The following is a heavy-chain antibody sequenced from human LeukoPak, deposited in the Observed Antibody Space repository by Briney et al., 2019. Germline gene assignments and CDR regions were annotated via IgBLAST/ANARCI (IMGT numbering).Heavy chain of an antibody. D-gene: IGHD3-22*01. V-gene: IGHV4-59*08. J-gene: IGHJ4*02. CDR2: IYYSGST. CDR1: GGSFSSYY. Sequence: SETLSLTCAVYGGSFSSYYWSWIRQPPGKGLEWIGYIYYSGSTNYNPSLKSRVTISVDTSKNQFSLKLSSVTAADTAVYYCASTMYYYDSSGYYQTFDYWGQGTLVTVSS. CDR3: ASTMYYYDSSGYYQTFDY.